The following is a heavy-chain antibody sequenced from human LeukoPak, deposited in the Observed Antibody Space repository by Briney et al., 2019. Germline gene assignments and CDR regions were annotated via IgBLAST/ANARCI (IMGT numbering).Heavy chain of an antibody. V-gene: IGHV4-59*08. Sequence: PSETLSLTCTVSGGSISTHYWSRIRQPPGKGLEWIGYIYYSGSTNYNPSLKSRVTISVDTSKNQFSLKLSSVTAADTAVYYCARLENWYSSGWYAWFDPWGQGTLVTVS. CDR1: GGSISTHY. D-gene: IGHD6-19*01. J-gene: IGHJ5*02. CDR2: IYYSGST. CDR3: ARLENWYSSGWYAWFDP.